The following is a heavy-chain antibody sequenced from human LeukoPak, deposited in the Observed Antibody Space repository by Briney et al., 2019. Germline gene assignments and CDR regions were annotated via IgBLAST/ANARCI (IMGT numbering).Heavy chain of an antibody. CDR1: GFTFSSYG. D-gene: IGHD3-10*01. V-gene: IGHV3-33*01. Sequence: GGSLRLSCAASGFTFSSYGMHWVRQAPGKGLEWVAVIWYDGSNKYYADSVKGRFTISRDNSKNTLYLQMNSLRAEDTAVYYCARDKLLWSTYNWFDPWGQGTLVTVSS. CDR3: ARDKLLWSTYNWFDP. J-gene: IGHJ5*02. CDR2: IWYDGSNK.